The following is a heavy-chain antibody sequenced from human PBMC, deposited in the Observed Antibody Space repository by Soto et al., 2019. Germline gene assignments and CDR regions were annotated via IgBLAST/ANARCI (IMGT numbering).Heavy chain of an antibody. CDR2: IWYDGSHK. CDR3: ARVYSLAGMDV. D-gene: IGHD2-8*01. V-gene: IGHV3-33*01. CDR1: GFTFSTYG. J-gene: IGHJ6*02. Sequence: QVQLVESGGGVVQPGRSLRLSCAASGFTFSTYGMHWVRQAPGKGLEWVAVIWYDGSHKYYADSVKGRFTISRDNSKNTLFLQMNNLRAADTVVYSGARVYSLAGMDVWGQGTTVTVSS.